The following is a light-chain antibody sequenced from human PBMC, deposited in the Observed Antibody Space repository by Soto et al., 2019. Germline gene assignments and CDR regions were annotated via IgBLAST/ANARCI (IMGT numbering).Light chain of an antibody. J-gene: IGKJ2*01. V-gene: IGKV3-20*01. Sequence: EIVLTQSPGTLSLSPGERATLSCRASQSVSSSYLAWYQQKPGQAPRLLIYGASSRATGIPDRFSGSGSGIDFTLTISRLELEDFAVYYCQQYGSSPNTFGQGTKLEIK. CDR1: QSVSSSY. CDR3: QQYGSSPNT. CDR2: GAS.